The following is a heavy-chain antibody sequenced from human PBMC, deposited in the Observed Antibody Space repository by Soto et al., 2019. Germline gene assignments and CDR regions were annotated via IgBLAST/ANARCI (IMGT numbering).Heavy chain of an antibody. CDR3: ARIRKYSSYGKDV. D-gene: IGHD5-18*01. CDR2: IYYSGST. Sequence: PSETLSLTCAVYGGSFSGYYWSWIRQPPGKGLEWIGYIYYSGSTNYNPSLKSRVTISVDTSKNQFSLKLSSVTAADMAVYYCARIRKYSSYGKDVWGQGTTVTVSS. CDR1: GGSFSGYY. V-gene: IGHV4-59*01. J-gene: IGHJ6*02.